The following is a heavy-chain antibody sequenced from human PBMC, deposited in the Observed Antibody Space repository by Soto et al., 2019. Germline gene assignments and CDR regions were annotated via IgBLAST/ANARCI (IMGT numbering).Heavy chain of an antibody. V-gene: IGHV3-23*01. CDR2: ISGSGGST. CDR3: AKDVVVPAASRGDP. CDR1: GFTFGSYA. J-gene: IGHJ5*02. D-gene: IGHD2-2*01. Sequence: GGSLRLSCAASGFTFGSYAMSWVRQAPGRGLEWVSAISGSGGSTYYADSVKGRFTISRDNSKNTLYLQMNSLRAEDTAVYYCAKDVVVPAASRGDPWGQGTLVTVSS.